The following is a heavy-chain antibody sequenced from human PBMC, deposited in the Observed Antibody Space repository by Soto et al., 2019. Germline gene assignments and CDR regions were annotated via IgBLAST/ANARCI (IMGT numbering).Heavy chain of an antibody. Sequence: SETLSLTCTVSCGSISSYYWSWIRQPPGKGLEWIGNSYYSGSTNYNPSLKSRVTISVDTSKNQFSLKLSSVTAADTAVYYCATSPYDFWSGYYYYYGMDVLGQGPPVTVSS. CDR3: ATSPYDFWSGYYYYYGMDV. D-gene: IGHD3-3*01. V-gene: IGHV4-59*01. J-gene: IGHJ6*02. CDR1: CGSISSYY. CDR2: SYYSGST.